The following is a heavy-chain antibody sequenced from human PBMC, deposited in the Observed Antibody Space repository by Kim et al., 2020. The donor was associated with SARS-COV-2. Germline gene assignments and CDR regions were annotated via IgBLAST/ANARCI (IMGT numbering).Heavy chain of an antibody. J-gene: IGHJ1*01. CDR1: GFTFSSYS. Sequence: GGSLRLSCAASGFTFSSYSMNWVRQVPGKRLEWVSFIISICSYIYYADSANGRFTISRDNANNSLYLQMNSLRVEDTAVYYCARARYYRSGIYYLVQGT. D-gene: IGHD3-10*01. CDR2: IISICSYI. V-gene: IGHV3-21*01. CDR3: ARARYYRSGIYY.